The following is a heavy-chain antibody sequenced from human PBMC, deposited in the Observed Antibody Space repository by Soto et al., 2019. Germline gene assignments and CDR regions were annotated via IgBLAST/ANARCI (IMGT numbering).Heavy chain of an antibody. D-gene: IGHD2-2*01. CDR2: IYYSGSI. Sequence: QVQLQESGPGLVKPSETLSLTCTVSGGSVSSGSYYWSWIRQPPGKGLEWIGHIYYSGSINYNPSFMSRVTISVDTVKNQISLRLTSVTAADTAVYYCAKGFCLSTSCYVSSFDIWGQGTMVTVSS. J-gene: IGHJ3*02. CDR3: AKGFCLSTSCYVSSFDI. CDR1: GGSVSSGSYY. V-gene: IGHV4-61*01.